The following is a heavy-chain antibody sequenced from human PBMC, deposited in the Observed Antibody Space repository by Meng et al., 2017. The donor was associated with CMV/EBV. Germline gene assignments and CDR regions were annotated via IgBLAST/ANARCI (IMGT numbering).Heavy chain of an antibody. J-gene: IGHJ6*02. CDR2: ISSSGSTI. D-gene: IGHD3-22*01. CDR1: GFTFSDYY. V-gene: IGHV3-11*04. CDR3: ARDDDSSGYSYYYYYGMDV. Sequence: GESLKISCAASGFTFSDYYMSWIRQAPGKGLEWVSYISSSGSTIYYADSVKGRFTISRDNAKNSLYLQMNSLRAEDTAVYYCARDDDSSGYSYYYYYGMDVWGQGTTVTVSS.